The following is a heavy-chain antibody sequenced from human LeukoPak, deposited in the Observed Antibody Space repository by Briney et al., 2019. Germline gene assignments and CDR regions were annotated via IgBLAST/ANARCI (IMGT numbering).Heavy chain of an antibody. D-gene: IGHD2-21*01. CDR3: ARDPNSAL. J-gene: IGHJ4*02. CDR2: VYTSGST. CDR1: GGSISSSY. V-gene: IGHV4-4*07. Sequence: PSETLSLTCTVSGGSISSSYWSWIRQPAGKGLEWIGRVYTSGSTNYNYNPSLKSRLTMSVDTSKNQSSLKLSSVTAADTAVYYCARDPNSALWGQGTLVTVSS.